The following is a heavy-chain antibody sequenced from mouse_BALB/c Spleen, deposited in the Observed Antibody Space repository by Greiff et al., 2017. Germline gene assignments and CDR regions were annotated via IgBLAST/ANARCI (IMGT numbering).Heavy chain of an antibody. J-gene: IGHJ4*01. CDR3: ARGGSNYERGNAMDY. Sequence: EVKVVESGAELVRPGALVKLSCKASGFNIKDYYMHWVKQRPEQGLEWIGWIDPENGNTIYDPKFQGKASITADTSSNTAYLQLSSLTSEDTAVYYCARGGSNYERGNAMDYWGQGTSVTVSS. D-gene: IGHD2-5*01. V-gene: IGHV14-1*02. CDR2: IDPENGNT. CDR1: GFNIKDYY.